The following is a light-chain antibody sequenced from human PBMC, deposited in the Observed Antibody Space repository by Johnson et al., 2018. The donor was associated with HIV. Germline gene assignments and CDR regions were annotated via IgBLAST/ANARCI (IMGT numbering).Light chain of an antibody. J-gene: IGLJ1*01. Sequence: QSVLTQPPSVSAAPGQKVTISCSGSSSNIGNNYVSWYQQVPGTAPKLLIYDNNKRPSGIPGRFSGSKSGTSATLDITGLQTGDEADYYCGTWDSSLSVLYVFGTGTKVTVL. CDR2: DNN. V-gene: IGLV1-51*01. CDR3: GTWDSSLSVLYV. CDR1: SSNIGNNY.